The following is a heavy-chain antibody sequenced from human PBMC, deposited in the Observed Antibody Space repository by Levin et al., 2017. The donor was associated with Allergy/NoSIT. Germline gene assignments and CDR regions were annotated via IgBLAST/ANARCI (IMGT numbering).Heavy chain of an antibody. Sequence: PSETLSLTCTVSGGSISSSSYYWGWIRQPPGTGLEWIGSIYYSGSTYYNPSLKSRVTISVDTSKNQFSLKLSSVTAADTAVYYCASTMVTQGGPDAFDIWGQGTMVTVSS. D-gene: IGHD5-18*01. V-gene: IGHV4-39*07. CDR1: GGSISSSSYY. CDR3: ASTMVTQGGPDAFDI. CDR2: IYYSGST. J-gene: IGHJ3*02.